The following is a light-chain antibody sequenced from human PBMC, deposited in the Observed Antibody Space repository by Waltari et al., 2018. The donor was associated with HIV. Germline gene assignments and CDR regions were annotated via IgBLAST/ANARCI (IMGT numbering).Light chain of an antibody. J-gene: IGKJ4*01. CDR1: RSVLSISNDRNY. Sequence: DIVMTQSPDSLVVSLGGRATINCKSSRSVLSISNDRNYLAWYQQKSGQPPRLLIYWASSRESGVPARFSGSGSRTDFTLTINSLQAEDVAVYYCQQYYTTPLTFGGGTKVEIK. CDR3: QQYYTTPLT. V-gene: IGKV4-1*01. CDR2: WAS.